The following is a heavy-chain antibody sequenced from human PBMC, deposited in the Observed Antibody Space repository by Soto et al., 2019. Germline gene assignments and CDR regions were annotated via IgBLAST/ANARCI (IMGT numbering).Heavy chain of an antibody. CDR2: IAYDGSNR. D-gene: IGHD1-1*01. V-gene: IGHV3-30*04. J-gene: IGHJ5*02. CDR3: ARDLQAGTDNVNWFAP. Sequence: QVQLVESGGGVVQPGRSLRLSCAASGFSISRSAMHWVRQAPGKGLEWVAVIAYDGSNRWYAHSAKGRFTISRDNPKNTVYLQMSSLRGEDTAVYYCARDLQAGTDNVNWFAPWGQGTLVTVSS. CDR1: GFSISRSA.